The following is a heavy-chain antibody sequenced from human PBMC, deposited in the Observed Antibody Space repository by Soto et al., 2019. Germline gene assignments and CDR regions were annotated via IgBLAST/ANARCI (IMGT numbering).Heavy chain of an antibody. D-gene: IGHD4-17*01. J-gene: IGHJ4*02. Sequence: PSETLSLTCTVXGGSISSYYWSWIRQPPGKGLEWIGYIYYSGSTNYNPSLKSRVTISVDTSKNQFSLKLSSVTAADTAVYYCERRYGASFDYWGQGTLVTVSS. CDR2: IYYSGST. CDR3: ERRYGASFDY. CDR1: GGSISSYY. V-gene: IGHV4-59*01.